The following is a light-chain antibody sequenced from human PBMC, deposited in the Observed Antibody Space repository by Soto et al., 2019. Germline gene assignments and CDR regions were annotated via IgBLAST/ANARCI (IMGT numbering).Light chain of an antibody. CDR2: EVN. J-gene: IGLJ3*02. CDR1: NSDVGAYNY. CDR3: ASYTVSHTRV. Sequence: QSALTQPASVSGSPGQSITISCTGSNSDVGAYNYVSWYQQHPGKAPKLIIYEVNNQPSGVSHRFSGSKSGNTASLTISGVQSDDEDDYYCASYTVSHTRVFGGGTKVTVL. V-gene: IGLV2-14*01.